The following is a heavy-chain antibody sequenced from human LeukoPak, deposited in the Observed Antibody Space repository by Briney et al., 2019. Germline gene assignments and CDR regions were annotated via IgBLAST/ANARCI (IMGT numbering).Heavy chain of an antibody. D-gene: IGHD2-15*01. CDR3: ARGGLYCSGGSCYAPFDY. Sequence: PGGSLRLSCAASGFTFSSYSMNWVRQAPGKGLEWVSSISSSSSYIYYADSVKGRFTISRDNAKNSMYLQMNSLRAEDTALYHCARGGLYCSGGSCYAPFDYWGQGALVTVSS. V-gene: IGHV3-21*04. CDR2: ISSSSSYI. CDR1: GFTFSSYS. J-gene: IGHJ4*02.